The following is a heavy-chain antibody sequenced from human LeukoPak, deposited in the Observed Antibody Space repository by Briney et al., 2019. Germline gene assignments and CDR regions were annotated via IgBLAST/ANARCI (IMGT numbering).Heavy chain of an antibody. CDR2: IWYDGSNK. CDR3: SGGIHFVDY. J-gene: IGHJ4*02. V-gene: IGHV3-33*08. CDR1: GFTFSSYG. D-gene: IGHD3-3*02. Sequence: GGSLRLSCAASGFTFSSYGMHWVRQAPGKGLEWVAVIWYDGSNKYYADSVKGRFTISRDNSKNTLYLQMNSLRAEDTAVYFCSGGIHFVDYWGQGTLVTVSS.